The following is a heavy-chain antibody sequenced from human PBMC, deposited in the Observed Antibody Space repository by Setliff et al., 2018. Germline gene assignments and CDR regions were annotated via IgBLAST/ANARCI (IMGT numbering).Heavy chain of an antibody. D-gene: IGHD6-13*01. V-gene: IGHV1-8*03. CDR3: ARAGVAAADRKGLLEY. Sequence: ASVKVSCKASGHTFTTYDFNWVRQATGQGLEWMGWMNPNSGNTGYAQKFQGRVTITRNTSISTAYMELSSLRSEDTAVYYCARAGVAAADRKGLLEYWGQGTLVTVSS. CDR1: GHTFTTYD. CDR2: MNPNSGNT. J-gene: IGHJ4*02.